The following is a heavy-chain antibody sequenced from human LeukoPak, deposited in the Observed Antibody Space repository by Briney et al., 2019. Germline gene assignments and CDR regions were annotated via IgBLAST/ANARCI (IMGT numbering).Heavy chain of an antibody. Sequence: GGSLRLSXAASGFTFSSYSMNWVRQAPGKGLEWVSSISSSSYIYYADSVKGRFTISRDNAKNSLYLQMNSLRAEDTAVYYCAREGRYCSGGSCYSVFDYWGQGTLVTVSS. CDR3: AREGRYCSGGSCYSVFDY. D-gene: IGHD2-15*01. V-gene: IGHV3-21*01. J-gene: IGHJ4*02. CDR2: ISSSSYI. CDR1: GFTFSSYS.